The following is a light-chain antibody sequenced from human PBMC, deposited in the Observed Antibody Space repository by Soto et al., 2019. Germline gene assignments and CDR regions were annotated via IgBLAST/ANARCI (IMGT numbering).Light chain of an antibody. CDR3: QKYDNVPLFT. Sequence: DIQMTQSPPSLSASVGDRVTITCQASQDISNYLNWYQQKPGKVPKLLIYDASNFETGVPSRFSGSGSGTDFTLTISSLQPEDFATYYCQKYDNVPLFTFGPGTKVEIK. CDR2: DAS. CDR1: QDISNY. J-gene: IGKJ3*01. V-gene: IGKV1-33*01.